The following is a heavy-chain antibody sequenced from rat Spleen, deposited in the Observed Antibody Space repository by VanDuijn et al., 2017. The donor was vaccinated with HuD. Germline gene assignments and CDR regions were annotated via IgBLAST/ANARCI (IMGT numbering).Heavy chain of an antibody. J-gene: IGHJ3*01. Sequence: EVQLVESGGGSVQPGRSLKLSCAASGFTFSNYYMAWVRQAPTKGLEWVAYITSSGGTTHYRDSVKGRFTISRDNVKSTLYLEMDGLRSEDTATYYCATGGFQHYDGTYYYGWFAFWGQGTLVTVSS. CDR2: ITSSGGTT. D-gene: IGHD1-12*02. CDR3: ATGGFQHYDGTYYYGWFAF. CDR1: GFTFSNYY. V-gene: IGHV5-27*01.